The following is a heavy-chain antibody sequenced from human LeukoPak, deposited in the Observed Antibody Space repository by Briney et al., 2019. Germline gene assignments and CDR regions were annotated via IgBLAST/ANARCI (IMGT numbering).Heavy chain of an antibody. J-gene: IGHJ5*02. CDR2: IWYDGSNK. CDR1: GFTFSSYG. D-gene: IGHD4-11*01. Sequence: PGGSLRLSCAASGFTFSSYGMHWVRQAPAKGLEWVAVIWYDGSNKYYADSVKGRFTISRDNSKNTLYQQMNSLRAEDTAVYYCARGDYKNWFDPWGQGTLVTVSS. V-gene: IGHV3-33*01. CDR3: ARGDYKNWFDP.